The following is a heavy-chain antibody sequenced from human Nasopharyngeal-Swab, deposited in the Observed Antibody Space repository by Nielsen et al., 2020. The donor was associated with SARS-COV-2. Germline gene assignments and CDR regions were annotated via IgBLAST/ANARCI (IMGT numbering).Heavy chain of an antibody. CDR3: AKDTDKGIAADYYFDY. CDR2: ISGSGGST. J-gene: IGHJ4*02. D-gene: IGHD6-25*01. CDR1: GFTLSSYA. V-gene: IGHV3-23*01. Sequence: GESLKTPRAASGFTLSSYALSWVRPAPGKGLEWGSAISGSGGSTYYADSVKGRITISRDNSKNTLYLQMKRLRAEDTAVYYCAKDTDKGIAADYYFDYWGQGTLVTVSS.